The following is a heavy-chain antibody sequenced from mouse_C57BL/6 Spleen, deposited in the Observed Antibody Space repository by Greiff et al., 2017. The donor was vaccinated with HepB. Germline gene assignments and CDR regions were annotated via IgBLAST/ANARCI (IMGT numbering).Heavy chain of an antibody. V-gene: IGHV1-82*01. Sequence: QVQLQQSGPELVKPGASVKISCKASGYAFSSSWMNWVKQRPGKGLEWIGRIYPGDGDTNYNGKFKGKATLTADKSSSTAYMQLSSLTSEDSAVYFCASPIYYGNYEDFDYWGQGTTLTVSS. CDR1: GYAFSSSW. J-gene: IGHJ2*01. CDR2: IYPGDGDT. D-gene: IGHD2-1*01. CDR3: ASPIYYGNYEDFDY.